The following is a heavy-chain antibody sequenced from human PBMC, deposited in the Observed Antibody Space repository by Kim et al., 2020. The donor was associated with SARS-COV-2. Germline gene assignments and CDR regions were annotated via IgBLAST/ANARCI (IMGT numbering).Heavy chain of an antibody. V-gene: IGHV4-31*03. CDR1: GGSISSGGYY. D-gene: IGHD3-22*01. Sequence: SETLSLTCTVSGGSISSGGYYWSWIRQHPGKGLEWIGYIYYSGSTYYNPSLKSRVTISVDTSKNQFSLKLSSVTAADTAVYYCARARGGTMIVVVIGAFDIWCQGTIVTVSS. J-gene: IGHJ3*02. CDR2: IYYSGST. CDR3: ARARGGTMIVVVIGAFDI.